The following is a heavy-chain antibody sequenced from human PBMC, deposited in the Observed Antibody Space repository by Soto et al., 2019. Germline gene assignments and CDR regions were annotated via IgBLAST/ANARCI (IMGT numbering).Heavy chain of an antibody. Sequence: GGSLRLSCAASGFTFSNYVMNWVRQAPGKGLEWVSTISYSADKTFYADSVKGRFTISRDNSRDTLLLQMNSLRADDAAVYYCARRARTATTNWGAFDIWGQGTMVTVSS. CDR1: GFTFSNYV. CDR3: ARRARTATTNWGAFDI. CDR2: ISYSADKT. D-gene: IGHD1-7*01. V-gene: IGHV3-23*01. J-gene: IGHJ3*02.